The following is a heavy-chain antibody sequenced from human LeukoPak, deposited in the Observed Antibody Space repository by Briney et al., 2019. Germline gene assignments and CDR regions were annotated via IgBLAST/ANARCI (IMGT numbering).Heavy chain of an antibody. CDR3: AKEGPFDCYDSSGSNWFDP. CDR1: GFTFSSYA. D-gene: IGHD3-22*01. CDR2: ISGSGGST. J-gene: IGHJ5*02. V-gene: IGHV3-23*01. Sequence: GGSLRLSCAASGFTFSSYAMSWVRQAPGKGLEWVSAISGSGGSTYYADSVKGRFTISRDNSKNTLYLQMNSLRAEDTAVYYCAKEGPFDCYDSSGSNWFDPWGQGTLVTVSS.